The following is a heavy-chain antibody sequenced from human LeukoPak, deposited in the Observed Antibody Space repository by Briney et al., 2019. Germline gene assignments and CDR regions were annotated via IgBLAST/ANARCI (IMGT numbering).Heavy chain of an antibody. V-gene: IGHV3-21*01. J-gene: IGHJ4*02. CDR2: ISSSSSYI. CDR1: GSTFSSYS. CDR3: ARGPYCSSTSCAHQALDY. Sequence: GGSLRLSCAASGSTFSSYSMNWVRQAPGKGLEWVSSISSSSSYIYYADSVKGRFTISRDNAKNSLYLQMNSLRAEDTAVYYCARGPYCSSTSCAHQALDYWGQGTLVTVSS. D-gene: IGHD2-2*01.